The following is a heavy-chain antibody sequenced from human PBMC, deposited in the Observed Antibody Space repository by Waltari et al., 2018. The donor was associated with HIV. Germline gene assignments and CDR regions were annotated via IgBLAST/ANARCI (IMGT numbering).Heavy chain of an antibody. Sequence: EVQLLESGGGLVQPGGSLRLSCAASGFTFSSYAMSWVRQAPGKGLEWVSSISSSGGSTYYADSVKGRFTISRDNSKNTLYLQMNSLRAEDTAVYYCAKDLKPSGWYFIFDYWGQGTLVTVSS. J-gene: IGHJ4*02. CDR1: GFTFSSYA. CDR2: ISSSGGST. D-gene: IGHD6-19*01. V-gene: IGHV3-23*01. CDR3: AKDLKPSGWYFIFDY.